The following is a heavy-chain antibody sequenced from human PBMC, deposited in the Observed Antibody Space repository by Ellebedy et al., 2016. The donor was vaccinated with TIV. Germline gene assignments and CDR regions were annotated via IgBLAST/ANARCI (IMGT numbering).Heavy chain of an antibody. CDR1: GITLTRYT. D-gene: IGHD3-16*01. CDR2: ISSSSTSI. Sequence: GESLKISCAASGITLTRYTMNWVRQAPGKGLEWVSSISSSSTSIYYADSVKGRFTISRDNAKNSLYLQMNGLSPEDTAVYYCARDFLGYYVPSDYWGQGTLVTVSS. CDR3: ARDFLGYYVPSDY. J-gene: IGHJ4*02. V-gene: IGHV3-21*01.